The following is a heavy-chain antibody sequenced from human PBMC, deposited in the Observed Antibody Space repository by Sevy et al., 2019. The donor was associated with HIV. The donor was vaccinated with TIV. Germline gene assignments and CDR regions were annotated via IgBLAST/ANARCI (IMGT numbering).Heavy chain of an antibody. CDR2: IYYSGSN. V-gene: IGHV4-30-4*01. J-gene: IGHJ5*02. D-gene: IGHD4-17*01. CDR3: ARGIWKDYGDLDWFDP. Sequence: SETLSLTCTVSGGSISSGDYYWSWIRQPPGKGLEWIGYIYYSGSNYYNPSLKSRVTISVDTSKNQFSLKLSSVTAADTAVYYCARGIWKDYGDLDWFDPWGQGTLVTVSS. CDR1: GGSISSGDYY.